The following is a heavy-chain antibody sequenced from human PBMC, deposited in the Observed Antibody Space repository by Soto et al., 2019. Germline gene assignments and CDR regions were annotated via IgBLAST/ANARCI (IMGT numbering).Heavy chain of an antibody. D-gene: IGHD1-1*01. CDR1: GYTFTSYG. CDR2: ISAYNSNT. J-gene: IGHJ6*02. CDR3: ARDGRSTTKPYYYYYGMDV. V-gene: IGHV1-18*01. Sequence: ASVKVSCKASGYTFTSYGISWVRQAPGQGLEWMGWISAYNSNTNYAQKLQGRVTMTTDTSTSTAYMELRSLRSDDTAVYYCARDGRSTTKPYYYYYGMDVWGQGTTVTVSS.